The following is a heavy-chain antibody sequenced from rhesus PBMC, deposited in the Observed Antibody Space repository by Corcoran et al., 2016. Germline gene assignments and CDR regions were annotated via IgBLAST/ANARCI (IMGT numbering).Heavy chain of an antibody. J-gene: IGHJ4*01. D-gene: IGHD3-3*01. CDR1: GCSISSGYYY. V-gene: IGHV4-122*02. CDR2: ITYSGIT. Sequence: QVQLQESGPGLVKPSETLSLTCAVSGCSISSGYYYWSWIRQPPGKGLEWIGYITYSGITNYNPSLKNRATISKDASKNEFSLKLSSVTAADAAVYYCAAALRLDWFPDYWGQGVLVTVSS. CDR3: AAALRLDWFPDY.